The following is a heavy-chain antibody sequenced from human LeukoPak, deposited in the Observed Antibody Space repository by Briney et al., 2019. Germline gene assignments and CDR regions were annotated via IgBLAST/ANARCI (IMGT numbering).Heavy chain of an antibody. D-gene: IGHD2-15*01. J-gene: IGHJ1*01. Sequence: NPSETLSLTCTVSGGSISSSTYYWGWIRQPPGKGLEWIGNIYYSGNTYYNPSLKSRVTISVDTSKNQFSLKLSSVTAADTAVYYCASRYCSGGSCYSTIDFQHWGQGTLVTVSS. V-gene: IGHV4-39*07. CDR2: IYYSGNT. CDR3: ASRYCSGGSCYSTIDFQH. CDR1: GGSISSSTYY.